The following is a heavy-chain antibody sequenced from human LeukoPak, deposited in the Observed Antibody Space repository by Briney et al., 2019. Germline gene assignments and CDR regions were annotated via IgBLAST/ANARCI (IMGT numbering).Heavy chain of an antibody. CDR3: ASVKVPAAMYDAFDI. CDR1: GFTFSSYS. Sequence: PGGSLRLSCAASGFTFSSYSMNWVRQAPGKGLEWVAVISYDGSNKYYADSVKGRFTISRDNSKNTLYLQMNSLRAEDTAVYYCASVKVPAAMYDAFDIWGQGTMVTVSS. CDR2: ISYDGSNK. J-gene: IGHJ3*02. V-gene: IGHV3-30*03. D-gene: IGHD2-2*01.